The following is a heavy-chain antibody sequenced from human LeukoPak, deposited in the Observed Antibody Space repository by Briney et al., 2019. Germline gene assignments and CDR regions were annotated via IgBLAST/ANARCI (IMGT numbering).Heavy chain of an antibody. CDR2: IYHSGTT. CDR1: GGSISSGVYY. D-gene: IGHD3-16*01. CDR3: ALWGLNAANWSDP. V-gene: IGHV4-31*03. Sequence: SETLSLTCTVSGGSISSGVYYWSWIRQHPGKGLEWIGYIYHSGTTYYNPSLKSRVSISVDTSKNQFSLHLSSVTAADTAVYYCALWGLNAANWSDPWGQGTLVTVSS. J-gene: IGHJ5*02.